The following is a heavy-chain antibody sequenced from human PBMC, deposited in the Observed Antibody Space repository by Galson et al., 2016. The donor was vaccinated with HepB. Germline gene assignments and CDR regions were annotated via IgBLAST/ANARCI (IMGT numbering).Heavy chain of an antibody. CDR2: ITSGGST. J-gene: IGHJ4*02. CDR1: GFTFSSYA. D-gene: IGHD1-26*01. CDR3: AKEDNIAGATTINN. Sequence: SLRLSCAASGFTFSSYAMTWVRQAPGKGLEWVSVITSGGSTYYAASVKGRFTISRDNSKNTLHVQMNNLGAEDTAVYYCAKEDNIAGATTINNWGQGTLVTVSS. V-gene: IGHV3-23*01.